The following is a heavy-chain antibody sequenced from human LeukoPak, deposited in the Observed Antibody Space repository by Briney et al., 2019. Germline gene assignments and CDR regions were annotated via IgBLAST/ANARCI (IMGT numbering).Heavy chain of an antibody. CDR3: ARAGVTWGYDY. D-gene: IGHD2-8*01. CDR2: IKPDGSEK. Sequence: GGSVRLSCEASGFSFSQHSMGWVRQAPGKGLEWVASIKPDGSEKYYVDSVQGRFTISRDNAKNSLYLQMNSLRAEDTALYYCARAGVTWGYDYWGQGTLVAVSS. CDR1: GFSFSQHS. V-gene: IGHV3-7*01. J-gene: IGHJ4*02.